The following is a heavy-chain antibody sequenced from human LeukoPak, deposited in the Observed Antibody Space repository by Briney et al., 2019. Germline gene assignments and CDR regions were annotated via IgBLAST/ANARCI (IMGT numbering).Heavy chain of an antibody. CDR3: ATTTTMVRGAIDY. J-gene: IGHJ4*02. Sequence: GGSLRLSCAASGFTFSSYSMNWVRQAPGKGLEWVSSISSSSSYIYYADSVKGRFTISRDNAKNSLYLQMNSLRAEDTAVYYCATTTTMVRGAIDYWGQGTLVTVSS. CDR2: ISSSSSYI. V-gene: IGHV3-21*01. CDR1: GFTFSSYS. D-gene: IGHD3-10*01.